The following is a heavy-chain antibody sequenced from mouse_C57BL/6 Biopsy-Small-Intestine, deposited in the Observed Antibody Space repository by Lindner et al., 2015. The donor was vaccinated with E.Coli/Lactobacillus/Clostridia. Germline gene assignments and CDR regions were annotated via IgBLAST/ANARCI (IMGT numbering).Heavy chain of an antibody. J-gene: IGHJ1*03. CDR2: IGYSGNT. CDR3: ARHAVGPYRYFDV. V-gene: IGHV3-8*01. Sequence: VQLQESGPGLAKPSQSLSLTCSVTGYSITSDYWNWIRKFPGNKFEYMGFIGYSGNTYYNPSLKSRISITRDTSKNQYYLQLKSVTAEDTATYYCARHAVGPYRYFDVWGTGATVTVSS. D-gene: IGHD1-1*01. CDR1: GYSITSDY.